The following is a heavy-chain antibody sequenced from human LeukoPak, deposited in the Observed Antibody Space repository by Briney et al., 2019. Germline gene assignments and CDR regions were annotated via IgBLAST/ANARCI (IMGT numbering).Heavy chain of an antibody. CDR3: VRNTIFGFGMDV. V-gene: IGHV1-18*01. J-gene: IGHJ6*02. Sequence: ASVKVSCKAPGYTFTSFGISWVRQAPGQGLEWMGWVSTYNGNTNYVQKLQGRVTMTTDTSTSTAYMELRSLRSDDSAVYYCVRNTIFGFGMDVWGQGTTVTVSS. D-gene: IGHD3-3*01. CDR1: GYTFTSFG. CDR2: VSTYNGNT.